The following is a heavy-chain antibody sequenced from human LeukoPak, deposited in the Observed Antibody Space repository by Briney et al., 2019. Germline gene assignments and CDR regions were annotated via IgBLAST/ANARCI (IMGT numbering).Heavy chain of an antibody. Sequence: SETLSLTCTVSGGSISSGDYYWSWIRQPPGTGLEWIGYIYYSGSTYYNPSLKSRVTISVDTSKNQFSLKLSSVTAADTAVYYCASGYCSGGSCYSYYYDSSGYYPYGMDVWGQGTTVTVSS. V-gene: IGHV4-30-4*01. J-gene: IGHJ6*02. D-gene: IGHD2-15*01. CDR1: GGSISSGDYY. CDR3: ASGYCSGGSCYSYYYDSSGYYPYGMDV. CDR2: IYYSGST.